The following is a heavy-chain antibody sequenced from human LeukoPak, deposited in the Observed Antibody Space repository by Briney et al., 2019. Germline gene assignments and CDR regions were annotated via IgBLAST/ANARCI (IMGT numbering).Heavy chain of an antibody. Sequence: ASVKVSCKASGYTFTGYYMHWVRQAPGQGLEWMGWINPNSGGTNYARKFQGRVTMTRDTSISTAYMELSRLRSDDTAVYYCARRGSYYAIFGVAQHYYYYYMDVWGKGTTVTVSS. CDR3: ARRGSYYAIFGVAQHYYYYYMDV. CDR2: INPNSGGT. J-gene: IGHJ6*03. CDR1: GYTFTGYY. V-gene: IGHV1-2*02. D-gene: IGHD3-3*01.